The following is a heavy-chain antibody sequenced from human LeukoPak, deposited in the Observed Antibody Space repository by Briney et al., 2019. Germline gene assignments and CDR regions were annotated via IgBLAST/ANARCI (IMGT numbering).Heavy chain of an antibody. V-gene: IGHV3-7*01. CDR1: GFTLGSEW. CDR2: IKPDGSAT. J-gene: IGHJ4*02. CDR3: ARIGDGYGDYFDY. Sequence: GGSLRLSCAASGFTLGSEWMSWLRQTPEKGLEWVANIKPDGSATAYVDPVKGRFTISRDNAKNSLFLQMNSLRPEDTAVYYCARIGDGYGDYFDYWGQGTLVTVSS. D-gene: IGHD4/OR15-4a*01.